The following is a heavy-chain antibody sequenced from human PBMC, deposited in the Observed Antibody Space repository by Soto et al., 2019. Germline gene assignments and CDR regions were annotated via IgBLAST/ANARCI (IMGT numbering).Heavy chain of an antibody. CDR3: ARQGPTYYDILSRSQNRGINYYYYYMDV. CDR1: GYSFTSYW. CDR2: IYPGDSDT. V-gene: IGHV5-51*01. Sequence: GESLKISCKGSGYSFTSYWIGWVRQMPGKGLEWMGIIYPGDSDTRYSPSFQGQVTISADKSISTAYLQWSSLKASDTAMYYCARQGPTYYDILSRSQNRGINYYYYYMDVWGKGTTVTVSS. D-gene: IGHD3-9*01. J-gene: IGHJ6*03.